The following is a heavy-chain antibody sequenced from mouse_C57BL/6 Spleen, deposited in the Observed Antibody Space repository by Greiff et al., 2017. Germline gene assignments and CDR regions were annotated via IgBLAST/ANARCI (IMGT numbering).Heavy chain of an antibody. J-gene: IGHJ4*01. CDR1: GFNIKNTY. D-gene: IGHD3-2*02. V-gene: IGHV14-3*01. CDR2: IDPANGNT. Sequence: VHVKQSVAELVRPGASVKLSCTASGFNIKNTYMHWVKQRPEQGLEWIGRIDPANGNTKYAPKFQGKATITADTSSNTAYLQLSSLTSEDTAIYYCALDSSGYEGAMDYWGQGTSVTVSS. CDR3: ALDSSGYEGAMDY.